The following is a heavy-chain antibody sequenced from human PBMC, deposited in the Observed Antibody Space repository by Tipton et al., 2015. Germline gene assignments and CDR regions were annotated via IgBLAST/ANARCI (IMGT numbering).Heavy chain of an antibody. D-gene: IGHD3-10*01. V-gene: IGHV4-61*01. J-gene: IGHJ4*02. CDR3: ARDAGIYDNNGYDS. Sequence: TLSLTCNVSGASVTSGSFQWTWIRQPPGKRLEWIGYTSYSGSTNYNPSLKSRITISIDTSKNQFFLKLRSVTAADTAVYFCARDAGIYDNNGYDSWGRGTLVTVSS. CDR2: TSYSGST. CDR1: GASVTSGSFQ.